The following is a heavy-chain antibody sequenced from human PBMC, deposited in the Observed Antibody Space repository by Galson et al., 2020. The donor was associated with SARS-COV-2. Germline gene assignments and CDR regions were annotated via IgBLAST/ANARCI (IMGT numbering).Heavy chain of an antibody. CDR3: ARIIAVAIKYYFDY. CDR2: IYYSGST. Sequence: SETLSLTCTVSGGSISSSSYYWGWIRQPPGKGLEWIGSIYYSGSTYYNPYLKSRVTISVDTSKNQFSLKLSSETAAETAVYYCARIIAVAIKYYFDYWGQGTLVTVSS. V-gene: IGHV4-39*01. J-gene: IGHJ4*02. D-gene: IGHD6-19*01. CDR1: GGSISSSSYY.